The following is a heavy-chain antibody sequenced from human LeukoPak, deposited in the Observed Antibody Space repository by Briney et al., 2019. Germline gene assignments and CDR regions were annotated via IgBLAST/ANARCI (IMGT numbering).Heavy chain of an antibody. V-gene: IGHV4-34*01. D-gene: IGHD1-7*01. CDR2: INHSGST. CDR1: GGSFSGYY. Sequence: SETLSLTCAVYGGSFSGYYWSWIRQPPGKGLEWIGEINHSGSTNYNPSLKSRVTISVDTSKNQFSLKLSSVTAADTAVYYCARNYGWFDPWGQGTLVTVPS. CDR3: ARNYGWFDP. J-gene: IGHJ5*02.